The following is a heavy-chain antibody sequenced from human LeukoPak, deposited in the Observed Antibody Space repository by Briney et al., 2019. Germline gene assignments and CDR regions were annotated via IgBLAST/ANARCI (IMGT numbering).Heavy chain of an antibody. Sequence: PGGSLRLSCATSGFTFTNFAMSWVRQAPGKGQEWVSAISANGGGAYYAASVKGRFTVSRDNSKNTLYLQMNSLRAEDTAVYYCAKATKAIVVDNYFDNWGQGTLVTVSS. V-gene: IGHV3-23*01. D-gene: IGHD3-22*01. CDR2: ISANGGGA. CDR1: GFTFTNFA. CDR3: AKATKAIVVDNYFDN. J-gene: IGHJ4*02.